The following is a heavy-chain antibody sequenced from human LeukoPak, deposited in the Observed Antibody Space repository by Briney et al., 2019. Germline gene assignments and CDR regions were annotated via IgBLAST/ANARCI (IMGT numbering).Heavy chain of an antibody. CDR1: GGSISSYY. V-gene: IGHV4-59*01. D-gene: IGHD6-19*01. CDR3: ARDRVGSGWSNDAFDL. Sequence: SETLSLTCTVSGGSISSYYWSWIRQPPGKGLEWIGYIYYSGSTNYNPSLKSRVTISVDTSKNQFSLKLSSVTAADTAVYYCARDRVGSGWSNDAFDLWGQGTMVTVSS. CDR2: IYYSGST. J-gene: IGHJ3*01.